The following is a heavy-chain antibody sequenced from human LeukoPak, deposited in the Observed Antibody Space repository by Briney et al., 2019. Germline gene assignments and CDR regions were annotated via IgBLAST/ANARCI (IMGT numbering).Heavy chain of an antibody. D-gene: IGHD5-18*01. CDR2: IYYSGST. CDR3: ARHPDTAMVGFDY. CDR1: GGSISSSSYY. V-gene: IGHV4-39*01. Sequence: SETLSLTCTVSGGSISSSSYYWGWIRQPPGKGLEWIGSIYYSGSTYYNPSLKSRVTISVDTSKNQFSLKLSSVTAADTAVYYCARHPDTAMVGFDYWGQGTLVTVSS. J-gene: IGHJ4*02.